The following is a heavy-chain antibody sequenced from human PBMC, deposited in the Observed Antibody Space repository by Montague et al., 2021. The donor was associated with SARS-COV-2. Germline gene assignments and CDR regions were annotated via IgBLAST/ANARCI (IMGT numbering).Heavy chain of an antibody. J-gene: IGHJ6*02. Sequence: SETLSLTCTVSGGSISSSSYYWGWIRQPPGKGQEWIGSFYYSGSTYYNPSLKSRVTISVDTSKNQFSLKLSSATAAATAVYYCARVVTGATVHYYYYGMDVWGQGTTVTVSS. D-gene: IGHD1-20*01. CDR2: FYYSGST. CDR1: GGSISSSSYY. V-gene: IGHV4-39*01. CDR3: ARVVTGATVHYYYYGMDV.